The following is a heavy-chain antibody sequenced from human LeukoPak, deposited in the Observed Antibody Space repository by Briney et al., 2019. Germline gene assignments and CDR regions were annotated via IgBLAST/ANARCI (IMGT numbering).Heavy chain of an antibody. CDR3: ARVYGDEYYYYYYMDV. J-gene: IGHJ6*03. CDR1: GGSISSYY. D-gene: IGHD4-17*01. CDR2: IYTSGST. Sequence: SETLSLTCSVSGGSISSYYWSWIRQPAGKGLEWIGRIYTSGSTNYNPSLKSRVTISVDTSKNQFSLKLSSVTAADTAVYYCARVYGDEYYYYYYMDVWGKGTTVTISS. V-gene: IGHV4-4*07.